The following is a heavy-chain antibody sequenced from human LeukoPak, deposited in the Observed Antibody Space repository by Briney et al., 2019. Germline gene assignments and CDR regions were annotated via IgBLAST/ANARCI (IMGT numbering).Heavy chain of an antibody. Sequence: GASVKVSCKISGYTLTEVSMHWVRQAPGKGLEWMGGFDPEQGETIYAQKFQDRVTITRDRSMSTAYMELSSLRSEDTAMYYCASVRSFGGYDAFDIWGQGTMVTVSS. J-gene: IGHJ3*02. CDR3: ASVRSFGGYDAFDI. CDR2: FDPEQGET. V-gene: IGHV1-24*01. CDR1: GYTLTEVS. D-gene: IGHD3-22*01.